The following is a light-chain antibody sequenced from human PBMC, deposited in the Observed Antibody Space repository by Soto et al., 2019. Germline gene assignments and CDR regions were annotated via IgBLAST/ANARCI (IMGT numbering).Light chain of an antibody. J-gene: IGKJ5*01. CDR3: QQLRGT. Sequence: EIVLTQSPGTLSLSPGERATLSCRASQSVSSSYLAWYQQKPGQAPRLLIYGASSRATGIPARFSGSGSGTDFTLTISSLEPEDFAVYYCQQLRGTFGQGTRLEIK. V-gene: IGKV3-20*01. CDR1: QSVSSSY. CDR2: GAS.